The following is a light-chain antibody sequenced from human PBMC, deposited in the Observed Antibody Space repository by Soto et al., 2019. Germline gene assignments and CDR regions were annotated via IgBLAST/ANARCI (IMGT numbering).Light chain of an antibody. CDR1: SSNIGNNY. Sequence: QSVLTQPPSVSAAPGQKVTISCSGSSSNIGNNYVSWYQQLPGTAPKLLIYDNNKRPSGIPDRFSGSKSGTSATLGIIGLQTGDEADYCCGTWDSSLSVVVFGGATNFTVL. V-gene: IGLV1-51*01. J-gene: IGLJ2*01. CDR2: DNN. CDR3: GTWDSSLSVVV.